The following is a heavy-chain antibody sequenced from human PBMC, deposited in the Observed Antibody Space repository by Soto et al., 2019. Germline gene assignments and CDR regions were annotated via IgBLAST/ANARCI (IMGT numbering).Heavy chain of an antibody. CDR2: IYYSGST. CDR1: GGSISSSSYY. V-gene: IGHV4-39*01. Sequence: SETVSLTCTVSGGSISSSSYYWGWIRQPPGKGLEWIGSIYYSGSTYYNPSLKSRVTISVDTSKNQFSLKLSSVTAADTAVYYCARPWTSSGYYYYYYWGQGTLVTVSS. D-gene: IGHD3-22*01. CDR3: ARPWTSSGYYYYYY. J-gene: IGHJ4*02.